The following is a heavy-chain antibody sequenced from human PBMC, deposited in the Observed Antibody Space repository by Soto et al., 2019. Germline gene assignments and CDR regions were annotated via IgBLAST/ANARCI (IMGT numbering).Heavy chain of an antibody. V-gene: IGHV3-15*07. CDR1: GFTFSNAW. CDR2: IKSKTDGGTT. J-gene: IGHJ4*02. CDR3: TTDTSRYCSGGSCYDLDY. D-gene: IGHD2-15*01. Sequence: PGGSLRLSCAASGFTFSNAWMNWVRQAPGKGLEWVGRIKSKTDGGTTDYAALVKGRFTISRDDSKNTLYLQMNSLKTEDTAVYYCTTDTSRYCSGGSCYDLDYWGQGTLVTVSS.